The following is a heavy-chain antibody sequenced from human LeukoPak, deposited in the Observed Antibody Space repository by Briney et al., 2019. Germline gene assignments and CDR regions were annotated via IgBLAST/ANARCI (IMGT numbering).Heavy chain of an antibody. Sequence: PGASLRLSCAASGFTFSSYAMSWVRQAPGKGLEWVSAISGSGGSTYYADSVKGRFTISRDNSKNTLYLQMNSLRAEDTAVYYCAKDGGGYCSSTSCSPGAFDIWGQGTMVTVSS. CDR1: GFTFSSYA. J-gene: IGHJ3*02. V-gene: IGHV3-23*01. CDR2: ISGSGGST. CDR3: AKDGGGYCSSTSCSPGAFDI. D-gene: IGHD2-2*01.